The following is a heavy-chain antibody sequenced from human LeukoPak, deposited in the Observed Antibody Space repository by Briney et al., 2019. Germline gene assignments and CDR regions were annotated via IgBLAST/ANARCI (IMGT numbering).Heavy chain of an antibody. CDR2: IYHSGST. V-gene: IGHV4-30-2*01. Sequence: SETLSPTCTVSGGSISSGGYYWSWIRQPPGKGLEWIGYIYHSGSTYYNPSLKSRVTISVDTSKNQFSLKLSSVTAADTAVYYCARGQTYYDFWSGPPPSDAFDIWGQGTMVTVSS. D-gene: IGHD3-3*01. CDR3: ARGQTYYDFWSGPPPSDAFDI. CDR1: GGSISSGGYY. J-gene: IGHJ3*02.